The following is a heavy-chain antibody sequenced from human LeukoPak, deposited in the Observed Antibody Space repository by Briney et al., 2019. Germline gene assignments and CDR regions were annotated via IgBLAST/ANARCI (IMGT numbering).Heavy chain of an antibody. J-gene: IGHJ5*02. Sequence: SETLSLTCTVSGGSITSGGYCWSWIRQHPGKGLEWIGYVCHDGGTSYNPSLKSRVTVAIDTSKNQFSLKLNSVTAADTAVFYCAKEGRDSGGYNGWFEPWGQGTLVTVSS. CDR3: AKEGRDSGGYNGWFEP. CDR1: GGSITSGGYC. V-gene: IGHV4-31*03. CDR2: VCHDGGT. D-gene: IGHD2-15*01.